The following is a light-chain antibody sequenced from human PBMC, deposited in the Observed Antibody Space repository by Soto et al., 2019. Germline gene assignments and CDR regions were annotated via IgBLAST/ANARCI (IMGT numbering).Light chain of an antibody. J-gene: IGKJ1*01. Sequence: DIQMTQSPSSLSASVGDRVTITCRASQSIRSYLNWVQQKPGKAPKLLIYDASSLQTGVPSRFSGSGSGTEFTLTISSLQPDDFATYYCQQYNSYSFGQGTKVDIK. CDR1: QSIRSY. CDR2: DAS. CDR3: QQYNSYS. V-gene: IGKV1-5*01.